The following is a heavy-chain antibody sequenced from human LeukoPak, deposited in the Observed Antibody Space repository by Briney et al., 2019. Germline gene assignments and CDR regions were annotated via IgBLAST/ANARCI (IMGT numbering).Heavy chain of an antibody. CDR1: GFIFRRYV. CDR2: ISGSGDFT. D-gene: IGHD2-15*01. CDR3: TKDDLRYSDY. V-gene: IGHV3-23*01. Sequence: GGSLRLSCTASGFIFRRYVMSWVRQAPGKGLEWVSAISGSGDFTYYADSVKGRFTISRDNSKNTLSLQMNSLRADDTAVYYCTKDDLRYSDYWGQGTLVTVSS. J-gene: IGHJ4*02.